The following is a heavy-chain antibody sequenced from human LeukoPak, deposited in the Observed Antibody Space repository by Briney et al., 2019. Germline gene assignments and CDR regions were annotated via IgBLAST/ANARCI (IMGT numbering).Heavy chain of an antibody. V-gene: IGHV3-53*01. D-gene: IGHD1-14*01. CDR2: IHDGGIT. CDR1: GFTVISNY. J-gene: IGHJ4*02. CDR3: ARTHPTGYFDY. Sequence: PGGSLRLSCAASGFTVISNYMSWVRQATGKGLECVSVIHDGGITYYADSVKGRFTISRDNSKNTVYLQMNSLRAGDTAVYYCARTHPTGYFDYWGQGTLVTVSS.